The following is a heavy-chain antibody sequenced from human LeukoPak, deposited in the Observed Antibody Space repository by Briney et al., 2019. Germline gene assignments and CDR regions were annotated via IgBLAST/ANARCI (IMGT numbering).Heavy chain of an antibody. V-gene: IGHV3-33*06. D-gene: IGHD6-19*01. CDR2: IWYDGSNK. J-gene: IGHJ4*01. CDR1: GFTFSSYG. Sequence: GGSLRLSCAASGFTFSSYGMHWVRQAPGKGLEWVAVIWYDGSNKYYADSVKGRFTISRDNSKNTLYLQMNSLRAEDTAVYYCAKTLSGSSGWYGWYFDYWGHGTLVTVSS. CDR3: AKTLSGSSGWYGWYFDY.